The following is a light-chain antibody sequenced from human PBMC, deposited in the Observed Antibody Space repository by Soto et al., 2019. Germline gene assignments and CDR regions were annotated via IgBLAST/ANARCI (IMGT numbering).Light chain of an antibody. CDR1: SSNIGAGYD. V-gene: IGLV1-40*01. Sequence: QSVLTQPPSVSGAPGQRVTISCTGSSSNIGAGYDVHWYQQLPGTAPKLLIYGNSNRPSGVPDRFSGSKSGTSASLAITGLQAEDEADYYCQSYHSSLRRVFGNGTKVTVL. CDR2: GNS. CDR3: QSYHSSLRRV. J-gene: IGLJ1*01.